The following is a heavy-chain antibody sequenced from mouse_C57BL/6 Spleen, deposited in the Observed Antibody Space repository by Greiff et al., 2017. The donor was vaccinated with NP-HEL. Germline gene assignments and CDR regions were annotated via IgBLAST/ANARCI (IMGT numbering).Heavy chain of an antibody. CDR3: ARGYDGYSAWFAY. Sequence: EVQGVESGPELVKPGASVKMSCKASGYTFTDYNMHWVKQSHGKSLEWIGYINPNNGGTSYNQKFKGKATLTVNKSSSTAYMELRGLTSEDSAVYYCARGYDGYSAWFAYWGQGTLVTVSA. D-gene: IGHD2-3*01. V-gene: IGHV1-22*01. CDR2: INPNNGGT. J-gene: IGHJ3*01. CDR1: GYTFTDYN.